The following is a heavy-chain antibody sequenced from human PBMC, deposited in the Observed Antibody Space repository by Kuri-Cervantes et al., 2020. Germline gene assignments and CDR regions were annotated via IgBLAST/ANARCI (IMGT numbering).Heavy chain of an antibody. CDR3: ARGRWFLDY. CDR1: GGSFSGYY. Sequence: GSLRLSCAVYGGSFSGYYWSWIRQPPGKGLEWIGEVNHSGSTNYNPSLKSRVTISVDTSKNQFSLELSSVTAADTAVYYCARGRWFLDYWGQGTLVTVSS. V-gene: IGHV4-34*01. J-gene: IGHJ4*02. D-gene: IGHD2-15*01. CDR2: VNHSGST.